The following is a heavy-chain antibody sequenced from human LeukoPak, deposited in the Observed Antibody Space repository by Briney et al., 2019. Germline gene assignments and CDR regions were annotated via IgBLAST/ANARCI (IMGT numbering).Heavy chain of an antibody. Sequence: GGSLRLSCAASGFTFSSYAMSWVRQAPGKGLEWVSAISGSGGSTYYADSVKGRFTISRDNSKNTLYLQMNSLRAEDTAVYYCAKPSYYYDSSGRRKRDYYYYMDVWGKGTTVTASS. V-gene: IGHV3-23*01. J-gene: IGHJ6*03. CDR3: AKPSYYYDSSGRRKRDYYYYMDV. D-gene: IGHD3-22*01. CDR2: ISGSGGST. CDR1: GFTFSSYA.